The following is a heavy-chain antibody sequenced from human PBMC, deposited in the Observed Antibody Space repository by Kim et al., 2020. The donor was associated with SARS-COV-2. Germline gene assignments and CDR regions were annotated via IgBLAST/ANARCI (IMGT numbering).Heavy chain of an antibody. CDR3: ASLICSNGVCHLNDAFDV. V-gene: IGHV3-23*01. Sequence: GGSLRLSCAVSGFTISSYELHWVRQAPGRGLEWVSAIRSDGTTVYADSVKGRFTISRGNSTNTLYLQMDSRRAEDTAKFFCASLICSNGVCHLNDAFDV. J-gene: IGHJ3*01. D-gene: IGHD2-8*01. CDR2: IRSDGTT. CDR1: GFTISSYE.